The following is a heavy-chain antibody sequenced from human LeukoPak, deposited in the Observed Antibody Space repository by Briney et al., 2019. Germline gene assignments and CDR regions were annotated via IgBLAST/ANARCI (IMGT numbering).Heavy chain of an antibody. CDR3: ARTAPVRAGNWFDP. D-gene: IGHD6-19*01. CDR2: ISSSSYI. V-gene: IGHV3-21*01. Sequence: KSGGSLRLSCAASGFTFSSYSMNWVRQAPGKGLEWVSSISSSSYIYYADSVKGRFTISRDNAKNSLYLQMNSLRAEDTAVYYCARTAPVRAGNWFDPWGQGTLVTVSS. CDR1: GFTFSSYS. J-gene: IGHJ5*02.